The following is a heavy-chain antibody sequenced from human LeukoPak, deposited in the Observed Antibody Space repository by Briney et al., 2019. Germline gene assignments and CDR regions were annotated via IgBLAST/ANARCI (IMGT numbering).Heavy chain of an antibody. V-gene: IGHV3-9*01. CDR3: AKGYDSSGYYSYFDY. D-gene: IGHD3-22*01. CDR1: GFTFDDYA. J-gene: IGHJ4*02. Sequence: PGGSLRLSCAASGFTFDDYAMHWVRQAPGKGLEWVSGISWNSGSIGYADSVKGRFTISRDNAKNSLYLQMNSLRAKDTALYYCAKGYDSSGYYSYFDYWGQGTLVTVSS. CDR2: ISWNSGSI.